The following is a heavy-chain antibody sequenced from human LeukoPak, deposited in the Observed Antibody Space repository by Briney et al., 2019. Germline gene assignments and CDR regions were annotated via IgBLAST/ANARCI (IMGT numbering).Heavy chain of an antibody. Sequence: GASVKVSCKASGGTFSSYAISWVRQAPGQGLEWMGRIIPILGIANYAQKFQGRVTITADKSTSTAYMELSSLRSEDTAVYYCARERVGDIAAAGPYYYYYGMDVWGQGTTVTVSS. V-gene: IGHV1-69*04. CDR2: IIPILGIA. CDR3: ARERVGDIAAAGPYYYYYGMDV. CDR1: GGTFSSYA. J-gene: IGHJ6*02. D-gene: IGHD6-13*01.